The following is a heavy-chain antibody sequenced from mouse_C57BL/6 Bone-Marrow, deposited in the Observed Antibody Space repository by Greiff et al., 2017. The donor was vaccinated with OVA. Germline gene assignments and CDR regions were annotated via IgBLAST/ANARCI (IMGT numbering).Heavy chain of an antibody. D-gene: IGHD2-5*01. CDR3: TRGYSNCYSMYY. CDR1: GYTFTDYE. J-gene: IGHJ4*01. Sequence: QVQLQQSGAELVRPGASVTLSCKASGYTFTDYEMHWVKQTPGHGLEWIGAIDPATGGTAYNQKFKGKAILTADKSSSTAYMELRSLTSEDSAVYYCTRGYSNCYSMYYWGQGTSVTVSS. CDR2: IDPATGGT. V-gene: IGHV1-15*01.